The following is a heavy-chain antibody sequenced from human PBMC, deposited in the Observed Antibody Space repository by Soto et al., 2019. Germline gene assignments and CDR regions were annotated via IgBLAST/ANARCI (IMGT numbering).Heavy chain of an antibody. Sequence: SVEVSCKASGGSLSTNPISWVRQAPGQGLEWMGGTGSGTGPGNHAQKFQGRLTVTADKSTSTVYMELTNLSSEDTAVYYCARRDSGGFYRFFDSWGQGTLVTVSS. J-gene: IGHJ4*02. D-gene: IGHD2-15*01. CDR2: TGSGTGPG. V-gene: IGHV1-69*06. CDR1: GGSLSTNP. CDR3: ARRDSGGFYRFFDS.